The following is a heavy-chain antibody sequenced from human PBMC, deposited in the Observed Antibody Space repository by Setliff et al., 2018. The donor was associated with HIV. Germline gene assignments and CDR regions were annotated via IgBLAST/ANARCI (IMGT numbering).Heavy chain of an antibody. V-gene: IGHV3-11*05. D-gene: IGHD3-10*01. CDR3: AREVWSEDDN. CDR1: GFSFSDSH. Sequence: GGSLRLSCAASGFSFSDSHMTWIRQAPGKGLEWVSYISTTSSNTNYADSVKGRFTISRDNPKNSLYLQMNSLTAEDAAVYYCAREVWSEDDNWGQGTLVTVSS. CDR2: ISTTSSNT. J-gene: IGHJ4*02.